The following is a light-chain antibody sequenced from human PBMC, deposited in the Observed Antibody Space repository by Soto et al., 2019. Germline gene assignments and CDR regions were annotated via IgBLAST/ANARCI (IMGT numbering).Light chain of an antibody. V-gene: IGLV2-14*01. J-gene: IGLJ1*01. CDR1: SSDVGNYNY. CDR3: SSYTTSSNV. Sequence: QSVLTQPASVSGSPGQSITISCTGTSSDVGNYNYVSWYQQHPGKAPQLMIFQVSNRASGVSNRFSGSKSGDTASLTISGLQAEDEADYYCSSYTTSSNVFGTGTKVTVL. CDR2: QVS.